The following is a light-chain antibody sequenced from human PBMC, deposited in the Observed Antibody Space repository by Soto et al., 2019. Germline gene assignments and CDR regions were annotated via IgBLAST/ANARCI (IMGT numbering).Light chain of an antibody. CDR2: GAS. V-gene: IGKV3-15*01. CDR1: QSVRSN. CDR3: HQYNIWPPLI. J-gene: IGKJ4*01. Sequence: EIVMTQSPATLSVSPGESATLSCRASQSVRSNLAWYQQKRGQPPRLLIYGASTRATGVPARFSGSGSGTEFTLTISSLQSEDFADYYGHQYNIWPPLIFGGGTKVEIK.